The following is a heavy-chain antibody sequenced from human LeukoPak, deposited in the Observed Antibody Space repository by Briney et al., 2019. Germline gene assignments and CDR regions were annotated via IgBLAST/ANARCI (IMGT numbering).Heavy chain of an antibody. D-gene: IGHD1-26*01. V-gene: IGHV4-59*08. CDR2: TVSSGST. CDR3: ARQPFPLREDHFDF. J-gene: IGHJ4*02. CDR1: GVAMCPYY. Sequence: SETLSLTCTVSGVAMCPYYWSCIGQTPGKGLGGIGFTVSSGSTNYNPTLKSRVTISVETSKNQFSLKMTSVTAAGTAVYYCARQPFPLREDHFDFWGQGTLVTVSS.